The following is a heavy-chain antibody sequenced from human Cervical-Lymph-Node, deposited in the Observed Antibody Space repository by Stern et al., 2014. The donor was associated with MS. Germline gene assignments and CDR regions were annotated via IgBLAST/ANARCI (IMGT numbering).Heavy chain of an antibody. Sequence: GQLVESGAEVKKPGSSGKGSCKASGGTFSSYAISWVRQAPGQGLEWMGGILPIFGTANYAQKFQGRVTITADESTSTAYMELSSLRSEDTAVYYCARWAEYGMDVWGQGTTVTVSS. CDR2: ILPIFGTA. CDR3: ARWAEYGMDV. J-gene: IGHJ6*02. V-gene: IGHV1-69*01. CDR1: GGTFSSYA.